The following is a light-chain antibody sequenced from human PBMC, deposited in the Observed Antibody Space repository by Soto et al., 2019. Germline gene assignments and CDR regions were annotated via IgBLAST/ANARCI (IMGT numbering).Light chain of an antibody. CDR1: SSNIGINT. Sequence: QSVLTQPPSASGTPGQRVTISCSGSSSNIGINTVNWYQHLPGTAPKLLIYSNNQRPSGVPDRFSGSKSGTSASLAISGLQSEDDADYYCAAWDDSLNGVVFGGGTKLTVL. V-gene: IGLV1-44*01. CDR2: SNN. CDR3: AAWDDSLNGVV. J-gene: IGLJ2*01.